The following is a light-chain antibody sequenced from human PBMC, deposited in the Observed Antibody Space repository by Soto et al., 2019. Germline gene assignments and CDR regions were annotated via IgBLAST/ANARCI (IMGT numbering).Light chain of an antibody. CDR1: SSDVGGYNF. CDR2: EVI. V-gene: IGLV2-8*01. Sequence: QSVLTQPPSASGSPGQSVTISCTGTSSDVGGYNFVSWYQQHPGKAPKLMIYEVIKRPSGVPDRFSGPKSGNTASLTVSGLQAEDEADYYCSSFEGSNNLVFGGGTKVTVL. J-gene: IGLJ3*02. CDR3: SSFEGSNNLV.